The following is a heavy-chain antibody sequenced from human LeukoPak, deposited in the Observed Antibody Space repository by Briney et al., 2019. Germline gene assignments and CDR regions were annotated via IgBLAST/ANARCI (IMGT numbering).Heavy chain of an antibody. J-gene: IGHJ4*02. Sequence: SETLSLTCTVSGGSISSSSYYWSWIRQPPGKGLEWIGYIYYSGSTNYNPSLKSRVTISVDTSKNQFSLKLSSVTAADTAVYYCARHPLRYGSYDYWGQGTLVTVSS. D-gene: IGHD3-10*01. V-gene: IGHV4-61*05. CDR1: GGSISSSSYY. CDR2: IYYSGST. CDR3: ARHPLRYGSYDY.